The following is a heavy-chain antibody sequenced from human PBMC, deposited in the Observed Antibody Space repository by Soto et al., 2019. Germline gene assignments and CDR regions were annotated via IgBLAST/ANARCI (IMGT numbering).Heavy chain of an antibody. J-gene: IGHJ6*03. CDR3: ARRARPDFYYMDV. V-gene: IGHV3-64*01. D-gene: IGHD6-6*01. CDR2: ISSNGVGT. Sequence: PGGSLRLSCAASGFTFSGYSMSWVRQAPGKGLEYVSGISSNGVGTYYANSVKGRFTISRDNSKNTVYLQMGSLRPEDMAVYYCARRARPDFYYMDVWGKGTTVTVSS. CDR1: GFTFSGYS.